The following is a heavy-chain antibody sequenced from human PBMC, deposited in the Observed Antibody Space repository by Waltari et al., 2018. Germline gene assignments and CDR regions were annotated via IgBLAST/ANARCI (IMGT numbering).Heavy chain of an antibody. CDR2: ISSRSTYI. V-gene: IGHV3-21*01. CDR3: ARAGPYDSSREKYYGMDV. D-gene: IGHD3-22*01. J-gene: IGHJ6*04. Sequence: LEWFSSISSRSTYIYQVDSVRGRFTISRDNAKKSLYLQINSLRAEDTAVYYCARAGPYDSSREKYYGMDVWGEGTTVTVSS.